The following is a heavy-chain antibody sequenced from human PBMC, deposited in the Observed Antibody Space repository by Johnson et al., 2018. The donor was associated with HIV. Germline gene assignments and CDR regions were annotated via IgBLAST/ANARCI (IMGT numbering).Heavy chain of an antibody. CDR3: ARDNFGGLNAFDI. Sequence: QMQLVESGGGVVQPGRSLRLSCAASGFTFSTCAMHWVRQAPGKGPEWVAVISYDGSNKYYADSVKGRFTISRDNSKNTLYLQMNSLRAEDTAVYYCARDNFGGLNAFDIWGQGTMVTVSS. V-gene: IGHV3-30-3*01. J-gene: IGHJ3*02. CDR1: GFTFSTCA. CDR2: ISYDGSNK. D-gene: IGHD3-10*01.